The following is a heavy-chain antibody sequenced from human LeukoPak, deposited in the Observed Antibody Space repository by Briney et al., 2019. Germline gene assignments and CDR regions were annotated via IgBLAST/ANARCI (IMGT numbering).Heavy chain of an antibody. CDR2: INHNGNVN. Sequence: GRSLRLSCAASGFTFSSYGMHWVRQAPGKGLEWVASINHNGNVNYYVDSVKGRFTISRDNAKNSLYLQMSNLRAEDTAVYFCARGGGLDVWGQGATVTVSS. V-gene: IGHV3-7*03. CDR1: GFTFSSYG. D-gene: IGHD3-16*01. CDR3: ARGGGLDV. J-gene: IGHJ6*02.